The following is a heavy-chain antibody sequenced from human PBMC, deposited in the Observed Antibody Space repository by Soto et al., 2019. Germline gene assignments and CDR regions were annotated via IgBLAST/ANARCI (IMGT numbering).Heavy chain of an antibody. D-gene: IGHD6-13*01. CDR2: IYSNDDK. CDR3: AHRLPPTAGFYFDY. CDR1: GFSLSTSGVG. V-gene: IGHV2-5*01. J-gene: IGHJ4*02. Sequence: CGPTLVNATQTLTLTCTFSGFSLSTSGVGVGWIRQPPGKALEWLALIYSNDDKRYSPSLKSRLTVTKDPSKTQVVLTMTNMDPVDTASYFCAHRLPPTAGFYFDYRGQRTLITVS.